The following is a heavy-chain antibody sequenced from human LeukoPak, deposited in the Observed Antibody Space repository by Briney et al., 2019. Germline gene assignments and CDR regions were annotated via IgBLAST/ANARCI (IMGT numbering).Heavy chain of an antibody. V-gene: IGHV1-46*01. CDR3: ARDTRITIFGVVLVDAFDI. CDR2: INPSGGST. J-gene: IGHJ3*02. Sequence: ASVKVSCKASGYTFTGYYMHWVRQAPGQGLEWMGIINPSGGSTSYAQKFQGRVTMTRDTSTSTVYMELSSLRSEDTAVYYCARDTRITIFGVVLVDAFDIWGQGTMVTVSS. D-gene: IGHD3-3*01. CDR1: GYTFTGYY.